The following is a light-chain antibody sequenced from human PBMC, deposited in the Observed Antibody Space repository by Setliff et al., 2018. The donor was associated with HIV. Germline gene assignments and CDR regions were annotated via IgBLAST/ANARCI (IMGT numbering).Light chain of an antibody. CDR2: DVS. CDR1: SSDVGGYNY. J-gene: IGLJ1*01. V-gene: IGLV2-14*03. CDR3: SSYTNTPLYV. Sequence: QSALTQPASVSGSPGQSITISCTGTSSDVGGYNYVSWYQQHPGKAPKLMIYDVSNRPSGVSKRFSGSKSGNTASLIISGLQPEDEADYYCSSYTNTPLYVFGTGTKVTVL.